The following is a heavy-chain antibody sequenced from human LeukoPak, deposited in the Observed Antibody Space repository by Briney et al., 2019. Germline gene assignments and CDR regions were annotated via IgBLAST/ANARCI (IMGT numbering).Heavy chain of an antibody. CDR1: GFTFSSYW. J-gene: IGHJ4*02. D-gene: IGHD4-23*01. V-gene: IGHV3-74*01. CDR2: IDRDGSRI. CDR3: VRGNDYGGPHY. Sequence: PGGSLRLSCAVSGFTFSSYWMHWVRQAPGKGLVWVSRIDRDGSRINYADSVKGRFTISRDNGKNTLFLQMNNLRAEDAAVYYCVRGNDYGGPHYWGQGTLVTVSS.